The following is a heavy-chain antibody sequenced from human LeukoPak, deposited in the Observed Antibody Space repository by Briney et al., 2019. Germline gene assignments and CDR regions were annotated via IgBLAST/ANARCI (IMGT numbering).Heavy chain of an antibody. CDR3: ARDPDYGAYGRFFDY. CDR1: GYTFTNYG. V-gene: IGHV1-2*02. D-gene: IGHD4-17*01. Sequence: ASVKVSCKASGYTFTNYGINWVRQAPGQGLEWMGWINPNSGGTNYAQKFQGRFTVTRDTSTSTVYMELSSLRPEDTAVYYCARDPDYGAYGRFFDYWGQGTLVTVSS. J-gene: IGHJ4*02. CDR2: INPNSGGT.